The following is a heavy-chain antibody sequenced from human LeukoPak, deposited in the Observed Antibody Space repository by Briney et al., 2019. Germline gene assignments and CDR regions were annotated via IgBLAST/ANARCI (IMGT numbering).Heavy chain of an antibody. CDR2: IKSKTDGGTT. V-gene: IGHV3-15*01. CDR1: GFTFSNAW. CDR3: TTGPRGYGDYVFDY. Sequence: GGSLRLSCAASGFTFSNAWMSWVRQAPGKGLEWVGRIKSKTDGGTTDYAAPVKGRLTISRDDSKNTLYLQMNSLKTEDTAVYYCTTGPRGYGDYVFDYWGQGTLVTVSS. D-gene: IGHD4-17*01. J-gene: IGHJ4*02.